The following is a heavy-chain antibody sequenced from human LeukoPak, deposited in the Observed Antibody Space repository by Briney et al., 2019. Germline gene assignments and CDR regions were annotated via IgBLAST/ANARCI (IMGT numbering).Heavy chain of an antibody. V-gene: IGHV4-39*01. CDR2: LFYSGNN. D-gene: IGHD4/OR15-4a*01. Sequence: SETLSVTCTVSGGSINSSYSYWGWIRQPPGKGLEWIGSLFYSGNNYNNPSLKSRVTISVDTSKNQFSLKLTSVTAADTALYYRVRLLPLRKDCWGQGTLVTVSS. CDR1: GGSINSSYSY. CDR3: VRLLPLRKDC. J-gene: IGHJ4*02.